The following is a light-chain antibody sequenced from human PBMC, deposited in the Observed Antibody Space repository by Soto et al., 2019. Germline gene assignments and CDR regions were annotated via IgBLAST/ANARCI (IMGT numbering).Light chain of an antibody. CDR1: RSNIGSNT. J-gene: IGLJ2*01. Sequence: QSVLTQPPLASGTRGQRVTISCSGSRSNIGSNTVNWYQQLPGTAPKLLIYSNKQRPSGVPDRFSGSKSGTSASLAISGLQSEDEADYHCAAWDDSLNGVVFGGGTKLT. CDR3: AAWDDSLNGVV. CDR2: SNK. V-gene: IGLV1-44*01.